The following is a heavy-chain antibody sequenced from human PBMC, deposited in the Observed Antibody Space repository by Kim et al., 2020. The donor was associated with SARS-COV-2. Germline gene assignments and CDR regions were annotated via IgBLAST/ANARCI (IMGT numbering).Heavy chain of an antibody. CDR2: ITWNSGST. J-gene: IGHJ6*02. CDR1: GFAFDDYT. V-gene: IGHV3-43*01. D-gene: IGHD7-27*01. CDR3: ARSLTRQGSFYYFGLDV. Sequence: GGSLRLSCAASGFAFDDYTMHWVRQAPGKGLEWVSLITWNSGSTYYADSVKGRFTISTDNTKNSLFLQMNSLRTEDTALYYCARSLTRQGSFYYFGLDVWGQGTTVAVSS.